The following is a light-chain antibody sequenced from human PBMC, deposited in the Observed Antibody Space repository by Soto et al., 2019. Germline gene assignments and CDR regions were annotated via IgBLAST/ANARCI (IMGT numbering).Light chain of an antibody. CDR1: SSDVGGYNY. V-gene: IGLV2-11*01. CDR3: CSYAGNYIYV. Sequence: QSALTQPRSVSGSPGQSVTISCTGTSSDVGGYNYVSWYQQHPGKAPKLMIYDVNKWPSGVPDRFSGSKSGNTASLTISRLQAEDEADYSCCSYAGNYIYVFGTGTKLTVL. CDR2: DVN. J-gene: IGLJ1*01.